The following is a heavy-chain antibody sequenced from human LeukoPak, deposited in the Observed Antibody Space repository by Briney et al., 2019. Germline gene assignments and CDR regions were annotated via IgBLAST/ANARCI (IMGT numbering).Heavy chain of an antibody. D-gene: IGHD1-26*01. Sequence: PSETLSLTCAVYGGSFSGYYWSWIRQPPGKGLEWIGEINHSGSTNYNPSLKSRVTISVDTSKNQFSLKLSSVTAADTAVYYCARAEWALDYWGQGTLVTVSS. J-gene: IGHJ4*02. V-gene: IGHV4-34*01. CDR3: ARAEWALDY. CDR1: GGSFSGYY. CDR2: INHSGST.